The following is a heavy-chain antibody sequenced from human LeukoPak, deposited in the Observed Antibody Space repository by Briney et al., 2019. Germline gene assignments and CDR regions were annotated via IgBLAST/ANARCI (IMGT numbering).Heavy chain of an antibody. D-gene: IGHD6-13*01. CDR3: ARDSGLAAADTGFVY. CDR1: GGSISSSSYY. Sequence: SETLSLTCTVSGGSISSSSYYWGWIRQPPGKGPEWIGSIYYSGTTYYNPSLKSRVIISVDTSKNQFSLKLSSVTAADTAVYSCARDSGLAAADTGFVYWGQGALVTVSS. CDR2: IYYSGTT. J-gene: IGHJ4*02. V-gene: IGHV4-39*07.